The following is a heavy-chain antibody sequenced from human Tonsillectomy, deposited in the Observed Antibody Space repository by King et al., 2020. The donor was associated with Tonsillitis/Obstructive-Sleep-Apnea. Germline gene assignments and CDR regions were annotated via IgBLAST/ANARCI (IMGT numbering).Heavy chain of an antibody. CDR3: ARSRKWYLYYYYYYGMDV. D-gene: IGHD2-2*01. Sequence: VTLKESGPVLVKPTETLTLTCTVSGFSLSNARMGVSWIRQPSGKALEWLAHIFSNDEKSYSTSLKSRLTISKDTSKSQVVLTMTNMDPVDTATYYCARSRKWYLYYYYYYGMDVWGQGTTVTVSS. CDR1: GFSLSNARMG. CDR2: IFSNDEK. J-gene: IGHJ6*02. V-gene: IGHV2-26*01.